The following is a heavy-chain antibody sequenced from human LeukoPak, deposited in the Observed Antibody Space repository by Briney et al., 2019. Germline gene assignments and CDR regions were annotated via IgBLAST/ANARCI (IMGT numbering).Heavy chain of an antibody. CDR3: AREQGRGYSGYDY. CDR2: ISSSSSYI. D-gene: IGHD5-12*01. J-gene: IGHJ4*02. Sequence: GGSLRLSCADSGVTFSSYSMNWVCHATGKGLEWVSSISSSSSYIYYADSVKGRFTISRDNAKNSLYLQMNSLRAEDTAVYYCAREQGRGYSGYDYWGQGTLVTVSS. CDR1: GVTFSSYS. V-gene: IGHV3-21*01.